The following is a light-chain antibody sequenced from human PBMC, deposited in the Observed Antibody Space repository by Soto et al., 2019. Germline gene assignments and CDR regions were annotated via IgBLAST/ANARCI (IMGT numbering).Light chain of an antibody. CDR1: TSNIGASHD. CDR3: RSYDTILSASV. CDR2: GDT. J-gene: IGLJ2*01. V-gene: IGLV1-40*01. Sequence: QSVLTQPPSVSGAPGQTVTISCTGSTSNIGASHDVHWYQQIPGTAPKLLITGDTNRPSGVPDRFSASKSGSSASLAITGLQAEDEADYFCRSYDTILSASVFGGGTKLTVL.